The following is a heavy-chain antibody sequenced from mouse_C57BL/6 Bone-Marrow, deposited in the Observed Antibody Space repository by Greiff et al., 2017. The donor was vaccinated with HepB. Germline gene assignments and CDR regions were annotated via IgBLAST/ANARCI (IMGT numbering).Heavy chain of an antibody. CDR3: ARDVFYGGDY. CDR2: ISTYYGDA. J-gene: IGHJ2*01. D-gene: IGHD1-1*01. Sequence: QVQLQQSGPELVRPGVSVKISCKGSGYTFTDYAMHWVKQSHAKSLELIGVISTYYGDASYNQKFKDKATMTVYKSSSTAYMELARQTSVDSAVYYCARDVFYGGDYGGKGTTHTVVS. CDR1: GYTFTDYA. V-gene: IGHV1-67*01.